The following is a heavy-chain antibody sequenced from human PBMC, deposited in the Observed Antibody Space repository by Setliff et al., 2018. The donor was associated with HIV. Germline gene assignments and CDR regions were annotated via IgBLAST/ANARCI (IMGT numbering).Heavy chain of an antibody. CDR2: INPSGDVI. J-gene: IGHJ6*02. CDR1: GYTSTSFS. V-gene: IGHV1-46*01. Sequence: ASVKVSCKASGYTSTSFSLHWVRQAPGQGLEWMGIINPSGDVIRYAQKFQGRVTMTRDTSTSTVYMDLSSLRSEDTAVYYCASPSFGDADYYYGMDVWGQGTTGTVS. CDR3: ASPSFGDADYYYGMDV. D-gene: IGHD3-10*01.